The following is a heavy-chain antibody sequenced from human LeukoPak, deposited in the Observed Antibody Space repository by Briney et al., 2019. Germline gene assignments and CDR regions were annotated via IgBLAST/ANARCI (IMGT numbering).Heavy chain of an antibody. CDR2: IYYSGSI. V-gene: IGHV4-59*01. J-gene: IGHJ4*02. D-gene: IGHD6-13*01. CDR1: GGFISSYY. CDR3: ARGSSSFLFGY. Sequence: SETLSLTCTVSGGFISSYYWSWIRQPPGKGLEWIGYIYYSGSINYNPSLKSRVTISLDTSKTQFSLKLSSVTAADTAVYYCARGSSSFLFGYWGQGTLVTVSS.